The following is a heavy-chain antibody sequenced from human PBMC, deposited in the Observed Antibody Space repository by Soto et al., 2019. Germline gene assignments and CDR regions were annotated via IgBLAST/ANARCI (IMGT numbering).Heavy chain of an antibody. CDR2: ISCCGGSA. J-gene: IGHJ6*02. V-gene: IGHV3-23*01. CDR3: ARDSQGVPAVTPGHNPFGMEV. D-gene: IGHD2-2*01. Sequence: PGGSLILSCVASGFNFKKFAMAWVRQAAGEGLEWVSGISCCGGSASYADSVKGRFSIARDDSKNTVSLQLNSLRVEDTAQYYCARDSQGVPAVTPGHNPFGMEVWGQGTKVTVSS. CDR1: GFNFKKFA.